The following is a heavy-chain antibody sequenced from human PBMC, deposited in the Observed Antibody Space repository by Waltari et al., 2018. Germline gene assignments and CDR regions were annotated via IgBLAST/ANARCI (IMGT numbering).Heavy chain of an antibody. Sequence: LQLQESGPGLVKPSETLSLTCSVSGAPITRNSYTWGWIRQSPGKGLEWIGSIYYPGTTYYNPSLNSRVTVSVDTSENQFSLRLSSVTAADTAVYYCARLYWFGTTYYFDYWGQGTLVTVSS. J-gene: IGHJ4*02. CDR3: ARLYWFGTTYYFDY. CDR1: GAPITRNSYT. CDR2: IYYPGTT. D-gene: IGHD3-10*01. V-gene: IGHV4-39*01.